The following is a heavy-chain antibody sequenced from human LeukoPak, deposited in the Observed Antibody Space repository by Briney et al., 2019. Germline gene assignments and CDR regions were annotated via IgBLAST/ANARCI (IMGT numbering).Heavy chain of an antibody. V-gene: IGHV4-39*01. CDR3: ARVYYDSSGYSPIDY. D-gene: IGHD3-22*01. CDR2: IYYSGST. CDR1: GGSISSSSYY. Sequence: SETLSPTCTVSGGSISSSSYYWGWIRQPPGKGLEWIGSIYYSGSTYYNPSLKSRVTISVDTSKNQFSLKLSSVTAADTAVYYCARVYYDSSGYSPIDYWGQGTLVTVSS. J-gene: IGHJ4*02.